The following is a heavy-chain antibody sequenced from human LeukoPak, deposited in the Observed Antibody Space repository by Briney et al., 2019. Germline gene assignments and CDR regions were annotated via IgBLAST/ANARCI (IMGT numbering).Heavy chain of an antibody. CDR1: GFTFSSYE. Sequence: GGSLRLSCAASGFTFSSYEMNWVRQAPGKGLEWISYISTTANSIYYADSVKGRFTISRDSAKNSLYLQMSSLRAEDTAVYYCARPVNYGGYGYYYYGMDVWGKGTTVTVSS. CDR2: ISTTANSI. J-gene: IGHJ6*04. D-gene: IGHD5-12*01. V-gene: IGHV3-48*03. CDR3: ARPVNYGGYGYYYYGMDV.